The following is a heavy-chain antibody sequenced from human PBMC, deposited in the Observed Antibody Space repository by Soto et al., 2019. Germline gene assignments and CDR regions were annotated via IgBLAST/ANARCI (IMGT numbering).Heavy chain of an antibody. Sequence: GGSLRLSCAASGFTFSSYAMHWVRQAPGKGLEWVAVISYDGSNKYYADSVKGRFTISRDNSKNTLYLQMNSLRAEDTAVYYCARTNNDYDYVWGGYRTQGDYFDYWGQETLVTVSS. CDR3: ARTNNDYDYVWGGYRTQGDYFDY. CDR2: ISYDGSNK. D-gene: IGHD3-16*02. CDR1: GFTFSSYA. V-gene: IGHV3-30*01. J-gene: IGHJ4*02.